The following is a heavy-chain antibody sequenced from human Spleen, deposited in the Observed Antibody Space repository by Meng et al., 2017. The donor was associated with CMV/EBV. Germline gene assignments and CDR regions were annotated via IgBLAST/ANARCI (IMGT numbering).Heavy chain of an antibody. CDR3: ARVRYYYDSSTGGFDL. Sequence: FTFENYAMSWVRQAPGKGLEWVSIISGSGGSTYYADSVRGRFTVSRDNSKNTLYLQMNSLRAEDTAVYYCARVRYYYDSSTGGFDLWGRGTLVTVSS. CDR1: FTFENYA. CDR2: ISGSGGST. D-gene: IGHD3-22*01. J-gene: IGHJ2*01. V-gene: IGHV3-23*01.